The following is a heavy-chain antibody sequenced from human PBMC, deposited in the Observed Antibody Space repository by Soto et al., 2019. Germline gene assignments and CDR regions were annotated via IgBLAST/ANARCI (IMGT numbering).Heavy chain of an antibody. CDR2: TYYKSKWNN. CDR1: GDSVSSNSAD. V-gene: IGHV6-1*01. Sequence: SQTLSLTCALSGDSVSSNSADWNWIRQSPSRGLEWLGRTYYKSKWNNDYALSVKSRITINPDTSKNQFSLHLYSVTPEDTAVYYCTGITWFRGMDVWGQGTPVTVSS. J-gene: IGHJ6*02. D-gene: IGHD3-10*01. CDR3: TGITWFRGMDV.